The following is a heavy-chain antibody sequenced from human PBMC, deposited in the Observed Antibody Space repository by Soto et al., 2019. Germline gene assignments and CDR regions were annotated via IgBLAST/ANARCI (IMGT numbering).Heavy chain of an antibody. J-gene: IGHJ4*02. CDR3: AKDSSNCSGGSCYQYYYFDY. D-gene: IGHD2-15*01. V-gene: IGHV3-9*01. CDR1: GFTFDDYA. CDR2: ISWNSGSI. Sequence: GGSLRLSCAASGFTFDDYAMHWVRQAPGKGLEWVSGISWNSGSIGYADSVKGRFTISRDNAKNSLYLQMNSLRAEDTALYYCAKDSSNCSGGSCYQYYYFDYWGQGTLVTVSS.